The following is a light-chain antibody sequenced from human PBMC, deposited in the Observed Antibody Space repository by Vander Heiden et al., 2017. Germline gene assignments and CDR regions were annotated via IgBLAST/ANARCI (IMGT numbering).Light chain of an antibody. CDR1: QSVSTSY. Sequence: EIVLTQSPGTLSLSPGERATLSCRASQSVSTSYLAWYQQKPGQAPRLLMYGTSNRATGIPDRFSGSGSGTEFTLTISRLEPEDFAVYYCQQDSNSPPYTFGQGTKLEVK. CDR3: QQDSNSPPYT. J-gene: IGKJ2*01. CDR2: GTS. V-gene: IGKV3-20*01.